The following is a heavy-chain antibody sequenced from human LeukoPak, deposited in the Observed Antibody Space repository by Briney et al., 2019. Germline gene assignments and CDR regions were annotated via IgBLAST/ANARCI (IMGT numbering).Heavy chain of an antibody. V-gene: IGHV4-59*01. Sequence: SETLSLTCTVSGGSISSYYWSWIRQPPGKGLEWIGYIYYSGSTNYNPSLKSRVTISVDTSKNQFSLKLSSVTAADTAVYYRARGVATVVSNWFDPWGQGTLVTVSS. J-gene: IGHJ5*02. CDR3: ARGVATVVSNWFDP. CDR2: IYYSGST. D-gene: IGHD4-23*01. CDR1: GGSISSYY.